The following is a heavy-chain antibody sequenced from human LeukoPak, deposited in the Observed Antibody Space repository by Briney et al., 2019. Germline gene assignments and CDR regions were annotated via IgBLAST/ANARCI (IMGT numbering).Heavy chain of an antibody. V-gene: IGHV3-33*01. CDR1: GFTFSSYG. CDR2: IWYDGSNK. Sequence: PGGSLRLSCAASGFTFSSYGMHWVRQAPGKGLEWVAVIWYDGSNKYYADSVKGRFTISRDNSKNTLYLQMNSLRAEDTAVYYCARGDLGGSSLYYYFDYWGQGTLVTVSS. J-gene: IGHJ4*02. CDR3: ARGDLGGSSLYYYFDY. D-gene: IGHD1-26*01.